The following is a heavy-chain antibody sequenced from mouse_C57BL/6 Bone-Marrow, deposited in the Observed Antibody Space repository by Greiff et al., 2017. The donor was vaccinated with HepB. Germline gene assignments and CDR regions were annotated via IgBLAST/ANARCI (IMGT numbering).Heavy chain of an antibody. Sequence: EVNVVESGGGLVQPGGSLKLSCAASGFTFSDYGMAWVRQAPRKGPEWVAFISNLAYSSYYADTVTGRFTISREKAKNTLYLEMSSLRSEDTAMYYCAKKGDYYGSRCWCFDVWGTGTTVTVSS. CDR3: AKKGDYYGSRCWCFDV. J-gene: IGHJ1*03. D-gene: IGHD1-1*01. CDR2: ISNLAYSS. V-gene: IGHV5-15*01. CDR1: GFTFSDYG.